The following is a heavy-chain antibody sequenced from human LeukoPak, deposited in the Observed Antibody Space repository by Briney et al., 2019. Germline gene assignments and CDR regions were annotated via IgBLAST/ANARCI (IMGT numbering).Heavy chain of an antibody. V-gene: IGHV1-18*01. J-gene: IGHJ4*02. D-gene: IGHD6-13*01. Sequence: ASVKVSCTASGYTITSYVSNWVRQAPGQGPEWMGWISAYNGNTKYAQNLQGRVTMTTDTSTSTAYMELRSLRSDDTAVYYCTRGLPYSSSWESIDYWGQGTLVTVSS. CDR1: GYTITSYV. CDR3: TRGLPYSSSWESIDY. CDR2: ISAYNGNT.